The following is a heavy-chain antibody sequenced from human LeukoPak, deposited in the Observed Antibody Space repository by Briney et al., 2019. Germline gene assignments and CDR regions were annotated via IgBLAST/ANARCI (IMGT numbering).Heavy chain of an antibody. Sequence: SETLSLTCTVSGGSISSSSYYWGWIRQPPGTGLEWIGSIYYSGSTYYNPSLKSRVAISVDTSKNQFSLQLSSVTAADTAVYYCARPAAPPFDAFDIWGQGTMVTVSS. CDR3: ARPAAPPFDAFDI. CDR1: GGSISSSSYY. V-gene: IGHV4-39*01. J-gene: IGHJ3*02. CDR2: IYYSGST. D-gene: IGHD6-25*01.